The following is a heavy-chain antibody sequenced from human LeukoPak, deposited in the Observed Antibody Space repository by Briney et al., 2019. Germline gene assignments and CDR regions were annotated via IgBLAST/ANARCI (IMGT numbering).Heavy chain of an antibody. J-gene: IGHJ2*01. CDR1: GGSISSYH. D-gene: IGHD5-12*01. V-gene: IGHV4-59*01. Sequence: SETLSLTCTVSGGSISSYHWSWIRQPPGKGLGWIGYIYYSGSTNYNPSLKSRVTISVDTSKNQFSLKLSSVTAADTAVYYCARDGVATTYWYFDLWGRGTLVTVSS. CDR2: IYYSGST. CDR3: ARDGVATTYWYFDL.